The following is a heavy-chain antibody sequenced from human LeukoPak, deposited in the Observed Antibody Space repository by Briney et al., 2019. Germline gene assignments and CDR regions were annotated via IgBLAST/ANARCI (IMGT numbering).Heavy chain of an antibody. V-gene: IGHV4-34*01. CDR1: GGSFSGYY. CDR3: ARHVGYSYGFHFDY. J-gene: IGHJ4*02. CDR2: INHSGST. Sequence: TSETLSLTCAVYGGSFSGYYWSWIRQPPGKGLEWIGEINHSGSTNYNPSPKSRVTISVDTSKNQFSLKLSSVTAADTAVYYCARHVGYSYGFHFDYWGQGTLVTVSS. D-gene: IGHD5-18*01.